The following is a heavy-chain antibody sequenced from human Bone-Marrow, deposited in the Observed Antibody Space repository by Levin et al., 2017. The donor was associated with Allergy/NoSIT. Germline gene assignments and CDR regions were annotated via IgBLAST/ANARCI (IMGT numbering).Heavy chain of an antibody. J-gene: IGHJ6*02. V-gene: IGHV3-21*01. CDR2: ITTTGHYI. CDR3: ARAAGAAGRGGLDV. D-gene: IGHD6-13*01. Sequence: GESLKISCATSGFPFSSYGMAWVRQAPGKGLEWVASITTTGHYIHYAESVKGRFTISRDNANNSLSLQMNRLRGEDMAVYSCARAAGAAGRGGLDVWGQGTTVTVSS. CDR1: GFPFSSYG.